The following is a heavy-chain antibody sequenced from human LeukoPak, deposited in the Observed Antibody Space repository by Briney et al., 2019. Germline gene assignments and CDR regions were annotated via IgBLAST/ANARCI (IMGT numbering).Heavy chain of an antibody. CDR1: GFTFKNHA. Sequence: GGSLRPSCATSGFTFKNHAMNWVRQAPGKGLEWVSAISGSGGSTYYADSVKGRFTISRDNSKNTLYLQMNSLRAEDTAVYYCAKDRASSGWYVPDYFDCWGQGTLVTVSS. D-gene: IGHD6-19*01. CDR3: AKDRASSGWYVPDYFDC. J-gene: IGHJ4*02. CDR2: ISGSGGST. V-gene: IGHV3-23*01.